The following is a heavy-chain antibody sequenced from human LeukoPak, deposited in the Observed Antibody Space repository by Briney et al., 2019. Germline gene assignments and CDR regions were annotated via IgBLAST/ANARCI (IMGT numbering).Heavy chain of an antibody. Sequence: ASVKVSCKASGYTFTSYYMHWVRQAPGQGLEWMGWINPNSGGTNYAQKFQGRVTMTRDTSISTAYMELSRLRSDDTAVYYCARASPITIFGVVKYYFDYWGQGTLVTVSS. J-gene: IGHJ4*02. CDR1: GYTFTSYY. V-gene: IGHV1-2*02. CDR2: INPNSGGT. D-gene: IGHD3-3*01. CDR3: ARASPITIFGVVKYYFDY.